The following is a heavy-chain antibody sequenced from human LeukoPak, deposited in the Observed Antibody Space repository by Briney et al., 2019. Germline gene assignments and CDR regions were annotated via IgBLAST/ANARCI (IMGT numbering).Heavy chain of an antibody. CDR2: INHSGTT. D-gene: IGHD4-23*01. Sequence: SETLSLTCAVYGESFSGFYWSWIRRPPGKGLEWIGEINHSGTTNYSPSLKSRVIISTDTSKNQFSVRLMSVTASDTAVYYCARGPSHGGKYRGFFDYWGQGALVTVSS. CDR1: GESFSGFY. J-gene: IGHJ4*02. V-gene: IGHV4-34*01. CDR3: ARGPSHGGKYRGFFDY.